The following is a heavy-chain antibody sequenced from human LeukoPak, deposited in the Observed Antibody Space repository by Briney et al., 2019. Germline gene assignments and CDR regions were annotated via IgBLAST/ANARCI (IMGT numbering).Heavy chain of an antibody. CDR2: IYYSGST. CDR1: GGSISSYY. CDR3: ARDYTGFGTYFDY. D-gene: IGHD3-10*01. V-gene: IGHV4-59*01. Sequence: PSETLSLTCTVSGGSISSYYWSWIRQPPGKGLEWIGYIYYSGSTNYNPSLKSRVTISVDTSKNQFSLKLSSVTAADTAVYYCARDYTGFGTYFDYWGQGTLVTVSS. J-gene: IGHJ4*02.